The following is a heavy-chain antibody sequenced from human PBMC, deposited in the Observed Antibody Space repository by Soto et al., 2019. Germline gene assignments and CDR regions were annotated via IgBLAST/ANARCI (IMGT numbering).Heavy chain of an antibody. J-gene: IGHJ6*02. CDR1: GYTFTSYA. V-gene: IGHV1-3*01. CDR3: AREAGATVTTYYYYGMDV. Sequence: QVQLVQSGAEVKKPGASVKVSCKASGYTFTSYAMHWVRQAPGQRLEWMGWINAGNGNTKYSQKFQGRVTITRDTSASTAYKELSSLRSEDTAVYYCAREAGATVTTYYYYGMDVWGQGTTVTVSS. CDR2: INAGNGNT. D-gene: IGHD4-4*01.